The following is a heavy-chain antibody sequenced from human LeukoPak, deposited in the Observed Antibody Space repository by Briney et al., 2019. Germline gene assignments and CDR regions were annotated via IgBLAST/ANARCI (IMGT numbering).Heavy chain of an antibody. CDR1: GGSFSGYY. CDR2: INHSGST. D-gene: IGHD6-6*01. V-gene: IGHV4-34*01. Sequence: SETLSLTCAVYGGSFSGYYWSWIRQPPGKGLEWIGEINHSGSTNYNPSLKSRVTISVDTSKNQFSLKLSSVTAADTAVYYCASGQRWQLGDYWGQGTLVTVSS. J-gene: IGHJ4*02. CDR3: ASGQRWQLGDY.